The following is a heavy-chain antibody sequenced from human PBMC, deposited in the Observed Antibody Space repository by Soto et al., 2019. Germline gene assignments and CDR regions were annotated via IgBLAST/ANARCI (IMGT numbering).Heavy chain of an antibody. CDR2: IYYSGST. V-gene: IGHV4-61*08. D-gene: IGHD2-21*01. CDR3: ARGSRLLDAFDI. CDR1: GGSISSGGYY. Sequence: SETLSLTCTVSGGSISSGGYYWSWIRQHPGKGLEWIGYIYYSGSTNYNPSLKSRVTISVDTSKNQFSLKLSSVTAADTAVYYCARGSRLLDAFDIWGQGTMVTVSS. J-gene: IGHJ3*02.